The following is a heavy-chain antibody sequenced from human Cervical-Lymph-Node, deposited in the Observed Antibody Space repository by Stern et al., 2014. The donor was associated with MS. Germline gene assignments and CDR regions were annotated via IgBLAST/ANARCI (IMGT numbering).Heavy chain of an antibody. CDR2: IHHSGTT. CDR3: SRDADGYSLVFGY. CDR1: GGSISSAEYY. Sequence: QLQLKESGPGLVKPSQTLSLTCAVSGGSISSAEYYWSWIRQSPGKGLEWIGYIHHSGTTYCNPSLKSRVTISVDSSKNQFSLKLRSVTAADTAVYYCSRDADGYSLVFGYWGRGTLVTVSS. D-gene: IGHD5-24*01. V-gene: IGHV4-30-4*01. J-gene: IGHJ4*02.